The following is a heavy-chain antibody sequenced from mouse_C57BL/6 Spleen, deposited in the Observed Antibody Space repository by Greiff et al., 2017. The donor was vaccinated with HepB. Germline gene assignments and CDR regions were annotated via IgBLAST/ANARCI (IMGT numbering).Heavy chain of an antibody. CDR2: IDPSDSYT. Sequence: QVQLQQPGAELVRPGTSVKLSCKASGYTFTSYWMHWVKQRPGQGLEWIGVIDPSDSYTNYNQKFKGKATLTVDTSSSTAYMQLSSLTSEDSAVYYCARLGQLRLRDWFAYGGQGTLVTVSA. CDR3: ARLGQLRLRDWFAY. V-gene: IGHV1-59*01. CDR1: GYTFTSYW. D-gene: IGHD3-2*02. J-gene: IGHJ3*01.